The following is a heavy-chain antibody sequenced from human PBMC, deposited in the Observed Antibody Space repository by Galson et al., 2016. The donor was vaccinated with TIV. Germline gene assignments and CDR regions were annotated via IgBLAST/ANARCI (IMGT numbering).Heavy chain of an antibody. Sequence: SLRLSCAASGFTFSSYGMHWVRQAPGKGLEWVAVVSYDGGNEYYADSVKARFTISRDNSKNTLYLQINSLRAVDTAVYYCAKDKKYCTVNSCYTSYHYYYHRIDVWGQATTLTV. CDR3: AKDKKYCTVNSCYTSYHYYYHRIDV. CDR2: VSYDGGNE. CDR1: GFTFSSYG. V-gene: IGHV3-30*18. J-gene: IGHJ6*02. D-gene: IGHD2-2*02.